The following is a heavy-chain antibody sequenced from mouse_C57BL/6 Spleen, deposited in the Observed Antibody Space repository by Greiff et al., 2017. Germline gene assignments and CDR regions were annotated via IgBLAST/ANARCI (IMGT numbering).Heavy chain of an antibody. D-gene: IGHD4-1*01. V-gene: IGHV5-9-1*02. CDR2: ISSGGDYI. CDR1: GFTFSSYA. Sequence: EVKLMESGEGLVKPGGSLKLSCAASGFTFSSYAMSWVRQTPEKRLEWVAYISSGGDYIYYAETVKGRFTISRDNARNTLYLQMSSLKSEDTAMYYCTTNWDGKYFDYWGQGTTLTVSS. CDR3: TTNWDGKYFDY. J-gene: IGHJ2*01.